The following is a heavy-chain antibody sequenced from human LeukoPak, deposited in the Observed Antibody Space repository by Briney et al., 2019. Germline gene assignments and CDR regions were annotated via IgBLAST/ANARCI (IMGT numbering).Heavy chain of an antibody. CDR3: AKGVSSGWLSFDY. CDR2: IYSGGNT. CDR1: GFTVSSNY. D-gene: IGHD6-19*01. Sequence: GGSLRLSCAASGFTVSSNYMSWVRQAPGKGLEWVSVIYSGGNTYYADSVKGRFTISRDNSKNTLYLQMNSLRAEDTAAYYCAKGVSSGWLSFDYWGQGTLVTVSS. V-gene: IGHV3-53*01. J-gene: IGHJ4*02.